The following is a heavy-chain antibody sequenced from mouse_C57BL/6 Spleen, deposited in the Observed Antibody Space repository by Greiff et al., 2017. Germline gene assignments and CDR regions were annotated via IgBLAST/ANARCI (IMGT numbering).Heavy chain of an antibody. CDR2: ILPGSGST. D-gene: IGHD1-1*01. V-gene: IGHV1-9*01. CDR3: ARPIYYYGSSYVGRAMGY. J-gene: IGHJ4*01. CDR1: GFTFNGYW. Sequence: QVQLQQSGAELMKPGASVKLSCKASGFTFNGYWIEWVKQRPGHGLEWIGEILPGSGSTNYNEKFKGKATFTADTSSNTAYMQLSRLTTEDSALYYWARPIYYYGSSYVGRAMGYWGQGTSVTVAS.